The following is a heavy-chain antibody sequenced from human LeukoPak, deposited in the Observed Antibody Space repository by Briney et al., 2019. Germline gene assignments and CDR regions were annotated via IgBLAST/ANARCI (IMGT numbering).Heavy chain of an antibody. V-gene: IGHV4-61*02. Sequence: PSETLSLPCTVSGGPISSGRYHWRWLRQPAGKGLEWIGRIYTSGSTNYTPSLKSRVTISVDTSKIQFSLKLSSVTAADTAVYYCAREGAYCSSTSCNWFDPWGQGTLVTVSS. CDR3: AREGAYCSSTSCNWFDP. J-gene: IGHJ5*02. D-gene: IGHD2-2*01. CDR2: IYTSGST. CDR1: GGPISSGRYH.